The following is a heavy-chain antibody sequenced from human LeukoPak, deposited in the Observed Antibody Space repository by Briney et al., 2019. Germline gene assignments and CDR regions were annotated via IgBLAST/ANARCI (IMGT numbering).Heavy chain of an antibody. V-gene: IGHV1-2*02. Sequence: ASVKVSCKASGYTFTSYGISWVRQAPGQGLEWMGWINPNSGGTNYAQKFQGRVTMTRDTSISTAYMELSRLRSDDTAVYYCARAIGLVRGYRDWFDPWGQGTLVTVSS. D-gene: IGHD3-10*01. CDR1: GYTFTSYG. J-gene: IGHJ5*02. CDR3: ARAIGLVRGYRDWFDP. CDR2: INPNSGGT.